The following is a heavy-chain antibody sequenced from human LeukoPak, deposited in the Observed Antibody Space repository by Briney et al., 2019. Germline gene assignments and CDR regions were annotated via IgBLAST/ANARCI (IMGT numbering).Heavy chain of an antibody. CDR2: IYSGGTT. J-gene: IGHJ4*02. V-gene: IGHV3-66*01. CDR3: AREVLDTAMALGY. Sequence: GGSLRLSCAASGFSVSSNYMSWVRQAPGKGLEWVSIIYSGGTTYYADSVKGRFTISRDNSKNTLYLQMNSLRAEDTAVYYCAREVLDTAMALGYWGQGTLVTVSS. CDR1: GFSVSSNY. D-gene: IGHD5-18*01.